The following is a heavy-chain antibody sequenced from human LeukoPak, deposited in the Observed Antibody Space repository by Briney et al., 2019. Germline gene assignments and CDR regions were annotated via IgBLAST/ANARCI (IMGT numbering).Heavy chain of an antibody. J-gene: IGHJ4*02. Sequence: SSETLSLTCTVSGGSISSYYWSWIRQPPGKGLEWIGYIYYSGSTNYNPSLKSRVTISVDTSKNQFSLKLSSVTAADTAVYYCARHYYDSSGYYHDYWGQGTLVTVSS. CDR3: ARHYYDSSGYYHDY. D-gene: IGHD3-22*01. V-gene: IGHV4-59*08. CDR2: IYYSGST. CDR1: GGSISSYY.